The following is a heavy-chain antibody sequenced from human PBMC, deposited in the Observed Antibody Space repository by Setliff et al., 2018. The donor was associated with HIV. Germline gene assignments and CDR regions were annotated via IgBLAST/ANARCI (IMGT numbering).Heavy chain of an antibody. CDR3: AGGPGTTSTDY. CDR2: IYYSGST. V-gene: IGHV4-31*03. D-gene: IGHD1-26*01. J-gene: IGHJ4*02. CDR1: GGSISSGGYF. Sequence: SETLSLTCTVSGGSISSGGYFWSWIRQLPGKGLEWIGYIYYSGSTYYNPSLKSRVTISVDTAKNQFSLELISVTAADTAVYYCAGGPGTTSTDYWAQGTLVTVSS.